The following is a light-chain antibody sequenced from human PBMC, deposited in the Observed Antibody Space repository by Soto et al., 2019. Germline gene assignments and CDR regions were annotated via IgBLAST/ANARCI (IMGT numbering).Light chain of an antibody. Sequence: EIVLTQSPGTLSLSPGERATLSCRASQSVSSKYLAWYQQKPGQAPRVLIYGTSIRASGVPERFSGGGSGTDLTLTIPRLEPEDFAVYYCQQYGSSLFTFGPGTKVDFK. CDR1: QSVSSKY. CDR2: GTS. CDR3: QQYGSSLFT. V-gene: IGKV3-20*01. J-gene: IGKJ3*01.